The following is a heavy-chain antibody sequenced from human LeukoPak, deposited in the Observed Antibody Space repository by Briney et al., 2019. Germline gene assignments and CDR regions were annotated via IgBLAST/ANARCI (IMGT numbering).Heavy chain of an antibody. V-gene: IGHV3-30*04. Sequence: GGSLRLSCAASGFTFSSYAMHWVRQAPGKGLEWVAVISYDGSNKYYADSVKGRFTISRDNSKNTLYLQMNSLRAEDTAVYYCARGITMVRGVIPYPMVYWGQGTLDTVSS. J-gene: IGHJ4*02. CDR2: ISYDGSNK. D-gene: IGHD3-10*01. CDR3: ARGITMVRGVIPYPMVY. CDR1: GFTFSSYA.